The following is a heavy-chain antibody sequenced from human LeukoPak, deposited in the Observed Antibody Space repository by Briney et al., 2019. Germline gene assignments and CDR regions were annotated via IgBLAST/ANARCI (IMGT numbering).Heavy chain of an antibody. J-gene: IGHJ1*01. Sequence: GASVKVSCKVSGYTLTELSMHWVRQAPGKGLEWMGRFDPEDGETTYALKFKGRVTMTEDTSTNTAYMELSSLRSEDTAVYYCATQQLVRFVLRFQHWGQGTLVTVSS. CDR2: FDPEDGET. CDR1: GYTLTELS. V-gene: IGHV1-24*01. CDR3: ATQQLVRFVLRFQH. D-gene: IGHD6-13*01.